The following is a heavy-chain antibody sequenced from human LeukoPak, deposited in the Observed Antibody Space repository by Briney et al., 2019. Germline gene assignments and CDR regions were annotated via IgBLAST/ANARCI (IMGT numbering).Heavy chain of an antibody. CDR1: GFTFSSFW. D-gene: IGHD2/OR15-2a*01. CDR2: IKQEGGEK. CDR3: ARRIELDY. V-gene: IGHV3-7*01. J-gene: IGHJ4*02. Sequence: GGSLRLSCAASGFTFSSFWMSWVRQAPGKGLEWVANIKQEGGEKYYVGSVRGRFTISRDDARNSLCLQMNSLRAEDTAVYFRARRIELDYWGQGTLVTVSS.